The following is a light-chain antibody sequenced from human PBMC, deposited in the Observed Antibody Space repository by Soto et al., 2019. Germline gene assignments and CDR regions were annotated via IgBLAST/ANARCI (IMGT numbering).Light chain of an antibody. J-gene: IGLJ1*01. V-gene: IGLV1-40*01. Sequence: QPVLTQPPSVSGAPGQRVTISCTGSSSNIGAGYDVHWYQQLPGTAPKLLIYGNSNRPSGVPDRFSGSKSGTSASLAITGLQAADEADYYCQSYDSSLRAYVFGTGTKVTVL. CDR1: SSNIGAGYD. CDR2: GNS. CDR3: QSYDSSLRAYV.